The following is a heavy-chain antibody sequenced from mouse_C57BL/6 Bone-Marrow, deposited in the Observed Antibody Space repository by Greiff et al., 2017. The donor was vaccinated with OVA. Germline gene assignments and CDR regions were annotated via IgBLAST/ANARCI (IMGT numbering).Heavy chain of an antibody. Sequence: EVKLMESGPGLVKPSQSLSLTCSVTGYSITSGYYWNWIRQFPGNNLEWMGYISYDGSNNYNPSLKNRISITRDTSKNQFFLKLNSVTTEDTATYYCAGSTMVKGWFAYWGQGTLVTVSA. CDR1: GYSITSGYY. D-gene: IGHD2-2*01. J-gene: IGHJ3*01. CDR3: AGSTMVKGWFAY. CDR2: ISYDGSN. V-gene: IGHV3-6*01.